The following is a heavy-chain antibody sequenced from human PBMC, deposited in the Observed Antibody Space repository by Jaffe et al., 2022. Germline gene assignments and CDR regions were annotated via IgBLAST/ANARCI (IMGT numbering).Heavy chain of an antibody. CDR3: VKDFSPYSLGGNWFDP. CDR2: IRYDGTNK. D-gene: IGHD1-26*01. V-gene: IGHV3-30*02. CDR1: GFTFSSYG. Sequence: QLVESGGGVVQPEESLRLSCVASGFTFSSYGMHWVRQAPGKGLEWVAFIRYDGTNKYHADSVSGRFTISRDNSKNTLYLQMNSLRVEDTAVYYCVKDFSPYSLGGNWFDPWGQGTLVTVSS. J-gene: IGHJ5*02.